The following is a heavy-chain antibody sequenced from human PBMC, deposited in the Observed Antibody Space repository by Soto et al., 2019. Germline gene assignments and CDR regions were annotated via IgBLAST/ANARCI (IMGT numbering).Heavy chain of an antibody. D-gene: IGHD4-4*01. Sequence: GGSLRLSCAASGFTFSDHYMSWIRQAPGKGLEWIGYSSNSGSFTRYADSVKGRFSISRDNAKNSLYLQINSLRGDDTAIYYCVRSGDDYNLLDYWGQGTPVTVSS. J-gene: IGHJ4*02. CDR1: GFTFSDHY. V-gene: IGHV3-11*06. CDR2: SSNSGSFT. CDR3: VRSGDDYNLLDY.